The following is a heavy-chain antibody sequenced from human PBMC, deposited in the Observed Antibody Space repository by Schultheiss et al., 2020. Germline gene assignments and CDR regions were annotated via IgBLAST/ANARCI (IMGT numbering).Heavy chain of an antibody. CDR3: ARDDYGDGYFDY. V-gene: IGHV4-61*02. CDR1: GCSISSGSYY. CDR2: IYTSGST. D-gene: IGHD4-17*01. Sequence: SETLSLTCPVSGCSISSGSYYWSWIRQPAGKGLEWIGRIYTSGSTNYNPSLKSRVTISVDTSKNQFSLKLSSVTAADTAVYYCARDDYGDGYFDYWGQGTLISVSS. J-gene: IGHJ4*02.